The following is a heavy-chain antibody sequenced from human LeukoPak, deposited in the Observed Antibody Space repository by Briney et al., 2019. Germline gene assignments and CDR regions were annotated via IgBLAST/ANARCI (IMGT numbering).Heavy chain of an antibody. V-gene: IGHV1-18*01. Sequence: ASVKVSCKASGYTFTCYGISWVRQAPGQGLEWMGWISAYNGNTNYAQKLQGRVTTTTDTSTSTAYMELRSLRSDDTAVYYCARAGGYDPSTLVDYWGQGTLVTVSS. CDR2: ISAYNGNT. J-gene: IGHJ4*02. CDR1: GYTFTCYG. D-gene: IGHD5-12*01. CDR3: ARAGGYDPSTLVDY.